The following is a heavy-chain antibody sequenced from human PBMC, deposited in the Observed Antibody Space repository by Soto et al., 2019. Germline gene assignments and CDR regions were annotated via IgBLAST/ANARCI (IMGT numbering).Heavy chain of an antibody. CDR1: GDTFSRYS. D-gene: IGHD3-16*01. J-gene: IGHJ4*02. V-gene: IGHV1-69*01. CDR3: ARPQYSDYCCRLDH. Sequence: QVQLVQSGAEVKKPGSSVKVSCKASGDTFSRYSVTWVRQAPGQGLEWVGGISPIFGTAYYAQKFQARVTITADESTGTAYMELSSLTSEDTAVYYCARPQYSDYCCRLDHWGQGTLVTVSS. CDR2: ISPIFGTA.